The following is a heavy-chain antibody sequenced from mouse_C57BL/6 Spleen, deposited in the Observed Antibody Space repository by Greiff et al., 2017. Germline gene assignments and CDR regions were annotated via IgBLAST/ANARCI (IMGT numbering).Heavy chain of an antibody. Sequence: QVQLQQPGAELVKPGASVKLSCKASGYTFTSYWMQWVKQRPGQGLEWIGEIDPSDSYTNYNPKFKGKATLTVDTSSSTAYMQLSSLTSEDSAVYYCARRDYYGGFAYWGQGTLGTVSA. D-gene: IGHD1-1*01. CDR2: IDPSDSYT. CDR1: GYTFTSYW. CDR3: ARRDYYGGFAY. J-gene: IGHJ3*01. V-gene: IGHV1-50*01.